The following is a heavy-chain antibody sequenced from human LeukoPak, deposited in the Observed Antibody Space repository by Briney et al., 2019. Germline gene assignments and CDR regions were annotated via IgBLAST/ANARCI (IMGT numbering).Heavy chain of an antibody. J-gene: IGHJ4*02. V-gene: IGHV3-30*02. CDR3: AKDSSDFWSGYFPFDY. Sequence: GGSLRLSCAASGFTFSSYGMHWVRQAPGKGLEWVAFIRYDGSNKYYADSVKGRFTISRGNSKNTLYLQMNSLRAEDTAVYYCAKDSSDFWSGYFPFDYWGQGTLVTVSS. CDR2: IRYDGSNK. D-gene: IGHD3-3*01. CDR1: GFTFSSYG.